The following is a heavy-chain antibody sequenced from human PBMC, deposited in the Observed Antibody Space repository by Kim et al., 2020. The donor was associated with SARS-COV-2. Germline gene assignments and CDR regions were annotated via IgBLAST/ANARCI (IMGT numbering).Heavy chain of an antibody. CDR3: ARGVIIPDY. Sequence: GNTKYSQRYQGRVIITRDTSASTAYMELSSLRSEDTAVYYCARGVIIPDYWGQGTLVTVSS. CDR2: GNT. V-gene: IGHV1-3*01. J-gene: IGHJ4*02. D-gene: IGHD3-3*01.